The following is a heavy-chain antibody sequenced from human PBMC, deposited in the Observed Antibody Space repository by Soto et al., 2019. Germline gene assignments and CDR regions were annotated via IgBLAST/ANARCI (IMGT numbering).Heavy chain of an antibody. J-gene: IGHJ4*02. Sequence: QVQLVESGGGVVQPGRSLRLSCAASGFTFSSYGMHWVRQAPGKGLEWVAVIWYDGSNKYYADSVKGRFTISRDNSKNTLYLQMHSLRAEDTAVYYCAREGGSYRSDLDYWCQGTLVTASS. CDR1: GFTFSSYG. D-gene: IGHD3-16*02. CDR2: IWYDGSNK. CDR3: AREGGSYRSDLDY. V-gene: IGHV3-33*01.